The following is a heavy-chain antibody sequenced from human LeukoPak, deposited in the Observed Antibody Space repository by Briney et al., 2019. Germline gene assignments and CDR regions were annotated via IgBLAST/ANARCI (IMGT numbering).Heavy chain of an antibody. CDR3: ARGPSTWIQLWLFGTDY. V-gene: IGHV1-2*02. CDR1: GYTFTGYY. Sequence: ASVKVSCKASGYTFTGYYMHWVRQAPGQGLEWMGWINPNSGGTNYAQKFQGRVTITRDTSISTAYMELSRLRSDDTAVYYCARGPSTWIQLWLFGTDYWGQGTLVTVSS. J-gene: IGHJ4*02. CDR2: INPNSGGT. D-gene: IGHD5-18*01.